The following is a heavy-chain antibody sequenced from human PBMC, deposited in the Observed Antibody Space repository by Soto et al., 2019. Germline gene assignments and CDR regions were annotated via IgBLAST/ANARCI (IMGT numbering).Heavy chain of an antibody. D-gene: IGHD2-8*01. CDR3: ARDEGYCTNGVCYMESGYCYYGMDD. V-gene: IGHV1-18*01. CDR1: GYTFTSYG. CDR2: ISAYNGNT. J-gene: IGHJ6*02. Sequence: QVQLVQSGAEVKKPGASVKVSCKASGYTFTSYGISWVRQAPGQGLEWMGWISAYNGNTNYAQKLQGRVTMTTDTSTSTDYRELRSLRSGDTAVYYCARDEGYCTNGVCYMESGYCYYGMDDWGQGTTVTVSS.